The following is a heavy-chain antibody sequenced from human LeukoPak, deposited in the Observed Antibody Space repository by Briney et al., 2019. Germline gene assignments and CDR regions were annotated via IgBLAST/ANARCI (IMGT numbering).Heavy chain of an antibody. V-gene: IGHV3-23*01. D-gene: IGHD5-18*01. CDR1: GFTFSSYA. J-gene: IGHJ4*02. CDR3: AKDGRYSYGKGGDY. CDR2: ISGSGGST. Sequence: PGGSLRLSCAASGFTFSSYAMSWVRQAPGKGLEWVSAISGSGGSTYYADSVKGRFTISRDNSKNTLYLQMNSLRAEDTAVYYCAKDGRYSYGKGGDYWGQGTLVTVSS.